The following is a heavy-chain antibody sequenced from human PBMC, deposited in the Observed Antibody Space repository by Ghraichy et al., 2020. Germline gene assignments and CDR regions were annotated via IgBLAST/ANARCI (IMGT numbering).Heavy chain of an antibody. CDR3: ARERRFPTHYYYYGMDV. J-gene: IGHJ6*02. Sequence: GESLNISCAASGFTVSSNYMSWVRQAPGKGLEWVSVIYSGGSTYYADSVKGRFTISRDNSKNTLYLQMNSLRAEDTAVYYCARERRFPTHYYYYGMDVWGQGTTVTVSS. V-gene: IGHV3-53*01. CDR2: IYSGGST. D-gene: IGHD3-10*01. CDR1: GFTVSSNY.